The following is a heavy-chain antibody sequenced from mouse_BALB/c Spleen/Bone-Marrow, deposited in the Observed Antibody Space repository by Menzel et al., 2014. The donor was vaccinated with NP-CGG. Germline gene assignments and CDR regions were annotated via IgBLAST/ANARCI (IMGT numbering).Heavy chain of an antibody. Sequence: EVQLVESGGGLVQPGGSLKLSCAASGFDFSSYWMTWVRQAPGKGLEWIGEINPDSNTINYTPSLKDKFIISRDNVKNTLYLQMSKVRSEDTALYYCARRKLRRAMDYWGQGTSVTVSS. CDR2: INPDSNTI. V-gene: IGHV4-1*02. J-gene: IGHJ4*01. CDR1: GFDFSSYW. CDR3: ARRKLRRAMDY. D-gene: IGHD1-3*01.